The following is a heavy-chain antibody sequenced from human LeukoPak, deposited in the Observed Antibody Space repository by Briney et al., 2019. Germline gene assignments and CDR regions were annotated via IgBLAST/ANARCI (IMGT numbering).Heavy chain of an antibody. Sequence: PGGSLRLSCAASGFTFSSYAMSWVRQAPGKGLEWVSAISGSGGSTYYADSVKGRFTISRDNSKNTLYLQMNSLRAEDTAVYYCAKDHVDTFMFDLYYYSGMDVWGKGTTVTVS. CDR3: AKDHVDTFMFDLYYYSGMDV. CDR2: ISGSGGST. CDR1: GFTFSSYA. V-gene: IGHV3-23*01. J-gene: IGHJ6*04. D-gene: IGHD5-18*01.